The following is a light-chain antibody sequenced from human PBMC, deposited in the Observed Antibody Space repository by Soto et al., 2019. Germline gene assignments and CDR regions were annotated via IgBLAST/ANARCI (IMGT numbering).Light chain of an antibody. CDR2: EVS. J-gene: IGLJ1*01. Sequence: QSALTQPASVFGSPEQSITISCTGTSRDVGGYNFVSWYQQHPGKAPKLMIYEVSNRPSGVSNRFSGSKSGNTASLTFSGLKPEEEAGYYCSSYTTSSTVVFGTGTKLTVL. CDR1: SRDVGGYNF. V-gene: IGLV2-14*03. CDR3: SSYTTSSTVV.